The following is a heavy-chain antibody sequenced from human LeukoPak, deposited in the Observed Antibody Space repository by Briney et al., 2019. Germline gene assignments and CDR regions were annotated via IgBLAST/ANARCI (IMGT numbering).Heavy chain of an antibody. Sequence: GGSLRLSCAASGVTFSIYNMNWVRQAPGKGLEWVSSISSSGSSKYYTDSLKGRFTISRDNAKNSLYLQMNSLRAEDTAVYYCARLEYSSSSRAFDIWGLGTMVTVSS. CDR1: GVTFSIYN. D-gene: IGHD6-6*01. CDR3: ARLEYSSSSRAFDI. CDR2: ISSSGSSK. J-gene: IGHJ3*02. V-gene: IGHV3-21*01.